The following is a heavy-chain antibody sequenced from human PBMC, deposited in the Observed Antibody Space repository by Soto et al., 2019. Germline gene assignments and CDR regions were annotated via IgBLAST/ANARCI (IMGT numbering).Heavy chain of an antibody. CDR2: VSAKSGDT. J-gene: IGHJ4*02. CDR1: GFSFTSSG. CDR3: ARLPAMVNYFDY. V-gene: IGHV1-18*04. D-gene: IGHD5-18*01. Sequence: ASVKVSCKASGFSFTSSGFNWVRPAPGQGLEWVGWVSAKSGDTKCVENLQGRVTMSVDTSKNQFSLKLSSVTAADTALYYCARLPAMVNYFDYWGQGTLVTVSS.